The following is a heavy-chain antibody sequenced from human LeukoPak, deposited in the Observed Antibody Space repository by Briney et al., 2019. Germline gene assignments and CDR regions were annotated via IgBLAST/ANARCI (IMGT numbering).Heavy chain of an antibody. CDR1: GGSISSNNW. V-gene: IGHV4-4*02. J-gene: IGHJ4*02. CDR2: IYHSGST. D-gene: IGHD6-19*01. CDR3: AAKAVDGERSFDF. Sequence: SETLSLICAVSGGSISSNNWWSWVRQPPGKGLEWIGEIYHSGSTNYNPSLKSRVTISVDKSKNQFSLKLSSVSAADMAVYYCAAKAVDGERSFDFWGQGTLVTVSS.